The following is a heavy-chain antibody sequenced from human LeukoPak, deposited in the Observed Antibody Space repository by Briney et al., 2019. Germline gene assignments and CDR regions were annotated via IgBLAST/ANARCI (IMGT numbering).Heavy chain of an antibody. V-gene: IGHV3-53*01. CDR1: GLTVSSNY. CDR3: AKDLDIVVVPAAMKNY. D-gene: IGHD2-2*03. J-gene: IGHJ4*02. Sequence: QTGGSLRLSCAASGLTVSSNYMSWVRQAPGKGLEWVSVIYSGGSTYYADSVKGRFTIARDNSKNTLYLQMNSLRDEDTAVYYCAKDLDIVVVPAAMKNYWGQGTLVTVSS. CDR2: IYSGGST.